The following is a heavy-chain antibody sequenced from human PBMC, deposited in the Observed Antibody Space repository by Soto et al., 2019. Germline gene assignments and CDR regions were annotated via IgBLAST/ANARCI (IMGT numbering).Heavy chain of an antibody. J-gene: IGHJ4*02. CDR3: AAYSHRGY. D-gene: IGHD3-16*01. CDR2: IWYDGSNK. Sequence: GGSLRLSCAASGFSFSSYGMHWVRQAPGKGLEWVAVIWYDGSNKYYADSVKGRFTISRDSSKNTLYLQMNSLRAEDTAMYYCAAYSHRGYWGQGTLVTVSS. CDR1: GFSFSSYG. V-gene: IGHV3-33*01.